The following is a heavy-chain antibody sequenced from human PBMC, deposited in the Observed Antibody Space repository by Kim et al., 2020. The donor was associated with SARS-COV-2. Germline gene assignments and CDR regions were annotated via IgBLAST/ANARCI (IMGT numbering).Heavy chain of an antibody. CDR2: INHSGST. CDR3: ARAGGWGNYFDY. V-gene: IGHV4-34*01. D-gene: IGHD7-27*01. Sequence: SETLSLTCAVYGGSFSGYYWSWIRQPPGKGLEWIGEINHSGSTNYNPSLKSRVTISVDTSENQFSLKLSSVTAADTAVYYCARAGGWGNYFDYWGQGTLVTVSS. J-gene: IGHJ4*02. CDR1: GGSFSGYY.